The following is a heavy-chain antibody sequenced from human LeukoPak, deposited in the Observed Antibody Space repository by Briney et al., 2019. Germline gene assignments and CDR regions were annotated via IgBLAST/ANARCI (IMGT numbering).Heavy chain of an antibody. V-gene: IGHV5-51*01. CDR3: ARSHCSSAICYTPYYYYMDV. Sequence: GESLKISCKGSGDNFTNYWIGWVRQMPGKGLEWMGMIYPGDSDTRYSPSFQGQVTLSADKSINTAYLQWSSLKASDTAMYYCARSHCSSAICYTPYYYYMDVWGKGTTVTVSS. CDR1: GDNFTNYW. D-gene: IGHD2-2*02. CDR2: IYPGDSDT. J-gene: IGHJ6*03.